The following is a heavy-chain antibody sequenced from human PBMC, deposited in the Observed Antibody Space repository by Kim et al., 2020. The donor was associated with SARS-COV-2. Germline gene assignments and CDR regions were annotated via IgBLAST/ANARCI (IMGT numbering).Heavy chain of an antibody. Sequence: GGSLRLSCAASGFTFSSYAMSWVRQAPGKGLEWVSAISGSGGSTYYADSVKGRCTIPRDNSKNTLYLQMNSLRAEDTAVYYCAKMRCNGVCRGANYYGMDVWGQGTTVAVSS. CDR1: GFTFSSYA. D-gene: IGHD2-8*01. J-gene: IGHJ6*02. V-gene: IGHV3-23*01. CDR2: ISGSGGST. CDR3: AKMRCNGVCRGANYYGMDV.